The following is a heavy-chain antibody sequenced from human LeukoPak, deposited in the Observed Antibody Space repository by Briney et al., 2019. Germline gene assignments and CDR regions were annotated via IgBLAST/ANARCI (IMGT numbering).Heavy chain of an antibody. Sequence: TSETLSLTCTVSGDFFSTYYWSWIRQPAGKGLEWIGHIYSSGSTNYNPSLKSRVTMSVDTSKNQFSLKLSSVTAADTAVYYCARDLGRRCSGGSCYYYSNYMDVWGKGTTVTISS. D-gene: IGHD2-15*01. CDR3: ARDLGRRCSGGSCYYYSNYMDV. V-gene: IGHV4-4*07. CDR2: IYSSGST. CDR1: GDFFSTYY. J-gene: IGHJ6*03.